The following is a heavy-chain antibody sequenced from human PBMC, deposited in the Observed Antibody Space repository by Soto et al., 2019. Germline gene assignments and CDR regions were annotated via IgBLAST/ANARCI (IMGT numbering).Heavy chain of an antibody. CDR1: GFTFSSYA. CDR3: AKDPSPQQWLVGTFDY. D-gene: IGHD6-19*01. CDR2: ISGSGGST. Sequence: GGSLRLSCAASGFTFSSYAMSWVRQAPGKGLEWVSAISGSGGSTYYADSVKGRFTISRDNSKNTLYQQMNSLRAEDTAVYFCAKDPSPQQWLVGTFDYWGQGTLVTVSS. V-gene: IGHV3-23*01. J-gene: IGHJ4*02.